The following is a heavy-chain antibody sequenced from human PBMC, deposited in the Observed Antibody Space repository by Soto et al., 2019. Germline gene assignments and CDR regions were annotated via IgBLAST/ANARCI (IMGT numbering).Heavy chain of an antibody. Sequence: SETLSLTCSFSVYSVTSSDYYCAWIRQPPWKGLEWIGSMFYSGLTYYNPSLKSRVTLSVDTSKNQFSVRLNSVTAADTAVYYCAPLSVSLSGPYGIQVWGQGTTVSVSS. D-gene: IGHD2-15*01. CDR3: APLSVSLSGPYGIQV. CDR1: VYSVTSSDYY. J-gene: IGHJ6*01. V-gene: IGHV4-39*01. CDR2: MFYSGLT.